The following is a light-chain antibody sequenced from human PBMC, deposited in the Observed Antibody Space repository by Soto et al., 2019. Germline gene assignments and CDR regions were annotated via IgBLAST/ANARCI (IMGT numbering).Light chain of an antibody. CDR3: QQYGSLSWT. J-gene: IGKJ1*01. V-gene: IGKV3-20*01. CDR1: QSVSSNY. CDR2: GAS. Sequence: EIVLTQSPGTLSESLGERATLSCRASQSVSSNYLAWYQQKPGQAPRLLIYGASSRATGIPDRFSGSGSGRDFTLTISRLEPEDFAVYYCQQYGSLSWTFGQGTNVEIK.